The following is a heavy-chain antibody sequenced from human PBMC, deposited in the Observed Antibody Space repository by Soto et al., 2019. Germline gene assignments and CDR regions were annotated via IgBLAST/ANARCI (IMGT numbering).Heavy chain of an antibody. Sequence: SETLSLTCTVSGGSISSGGYYWSWIRQHPGKGLEWIGYIYYSGSTYYNPSLKSRVTISVDTSKNQFSLKLSSVTAADTAVYYCARDLRLDDFWSGYYTGWFDPWGQGTLVTVSS. D-gene: IGHD3-3*01. CDR3: ARDLRLDDFWSGYYTGWFDP. CDR2: IYYSGST. J-gene: IGHJ5*02. V-gene: IGHV4-31*03. CDR1: GGSISSGGYY.